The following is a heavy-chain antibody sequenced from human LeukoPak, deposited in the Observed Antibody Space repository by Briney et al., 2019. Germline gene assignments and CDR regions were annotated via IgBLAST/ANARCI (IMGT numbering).Heavy chain of an antibody. CDR1: GFTFSSYG. Sequence: GGSLRLSCAASGFTFSSYGMHWVRQAPGKGLEWVAVIWYDGSNKYYADSVKGRFTIYRDNSKTTLYLQMNSLRAEGTAVYYCAREQQLVPYYYYGMDVWGQGTTVTVSS. J-gene: IGHJ6*02. CDR2: IWYDGSNK. CDR3: AREQQLVPYYYYGMDV. V-gene: IGHV3-33*01. D-gene: IGHD6-13*01.